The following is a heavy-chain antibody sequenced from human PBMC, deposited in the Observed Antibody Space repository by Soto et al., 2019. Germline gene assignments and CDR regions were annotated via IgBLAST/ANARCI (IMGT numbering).Heavy chain of an antibody. CDR3: ARDREQWLVGYYFDY. Sequence: QVQLVESGGGVVQPGRYLRLCCAASGFTFSSYGMPWVRQAPGKGLEWVAVIWYDGSNKYYADSVKGRFTISRDNSKNTFYLQMNGLRAEDTALYYCARDREQWLVGYYFDYWGQGTLVTVSS. J-gene: IGHJ4*02. D-gene: IGHD6-19*01. CDR2: IWYDGSNK. V-gene: IGHV3-33*01. CDR1: GFTFSSYG.